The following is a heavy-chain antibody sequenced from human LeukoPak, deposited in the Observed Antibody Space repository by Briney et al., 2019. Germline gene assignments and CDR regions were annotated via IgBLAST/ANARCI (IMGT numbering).Heavy chain of an antibody. J-gene: IGHJ6*03. D-gene: IGHD2-8*02. Sequence: GGSLRLSCAASGFTFSDAWMSWVRQAPGKGLEWVGRIKSKRDAVTTDYAAPVKGRFTISRDNSKNTLYLQMNSLRAEDTAVYYCARTVVYAIRDYYYYMDVWGKGTTVTVSS. CDR3: ARTVVYAIRDYYYYMDV. CDR2: IKSKRDAVTT. V-gene: IGHV3-15*01. CDR1: GFTFSDAW.